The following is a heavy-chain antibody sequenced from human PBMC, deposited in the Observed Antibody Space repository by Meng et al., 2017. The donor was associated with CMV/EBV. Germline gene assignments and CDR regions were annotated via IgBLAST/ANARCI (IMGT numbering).Heavy chain of an antibody. CDR1: GGSISSGDYY. Sequence: QVKPQESGQGLGKPSQTLSLTCTVSGGSISSGDYYWSWIRQPPGKGLEWIGYIYYSGSTYYNPSLKSRVTISVDTSKNQFSLKLSSVTAADTAVYYCARTGEYPTFDYWGQGTLVTVSS. V-gene: IGHV4-30-4*08. D-gene: IGHD2/OR15-2a*01. CDR2: IYYSGST. J-gene: IGHJ4*02. CDR3: ARTGEYPTFDY.